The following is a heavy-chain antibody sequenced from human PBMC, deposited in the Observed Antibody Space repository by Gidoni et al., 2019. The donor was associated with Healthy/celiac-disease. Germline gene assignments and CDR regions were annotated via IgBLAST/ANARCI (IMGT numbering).Heavy chain of an antibody. J-gene: IGHJ6*04. Sequence: QVQLVESGGGVVQPGRSLRLSCAASGFTFSSYGMHWVRQAPGKGLEWVAVIWYDGSNKYYADSVKGRFTISRDNSKNTLYLQMNSLRAEDTAVYYCARDGSGGGYLNVWGKGTTVTVSS. CDR1: GFTFSSYG. V-gene: IGHV3-33*01. CDR3: ARDGSGGGYLNV. CDR2: IWYDGSNK. D-gene: IGHD2-15*01.